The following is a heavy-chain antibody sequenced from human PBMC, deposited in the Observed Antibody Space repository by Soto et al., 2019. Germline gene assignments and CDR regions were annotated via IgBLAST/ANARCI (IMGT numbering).Heavy chain of an antibody. D-gene: IGHD2-15*01. V-gene: IGHV1-3*01. Sequence: ASVKVSCKASGYTLNDYIIHWVRQAPGQRLEWMGWINAGNGNTKYSQKFQGRVTITRDTSASTAYMELSSLRSEDTAVYYCARDLGGWPDYWGQGTLVTVSS. CDR2: INAGNGNT. J-gene: IGHJ4*02. CDR1: GYTLNDYI. CDR3: ARDLGGWPDY.